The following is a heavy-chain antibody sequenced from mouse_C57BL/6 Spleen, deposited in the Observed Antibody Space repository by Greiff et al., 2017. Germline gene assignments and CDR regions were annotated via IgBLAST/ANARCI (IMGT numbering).Heavy chain of an antibody. CDR3: ARDDHYGSGYAMDY. J-gene: IGHJ4*01. D-gene: IGHD1-1*01. CDR2: SRNKANDYTT. Sequence: EVKLMESGGGLVQSGRSLRLSCATSGFTFSDFYMEWVRQAPGKGLEWIAASRNKANDYTTEYSASVKGRFIVSRDTSQSILYLQMNALRAEDTAIYYCARDDHYGSGYAMDYWGQGTSVTVSS. CDR1: GFTFSDFY. V-gene: IGHV7-1*01.